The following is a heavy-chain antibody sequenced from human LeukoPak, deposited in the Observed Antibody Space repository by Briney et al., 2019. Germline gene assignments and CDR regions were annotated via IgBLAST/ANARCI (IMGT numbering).Heavy chain of an antibody. D-gene: IGHD6-13*01. CDR3: ARASSSWSYNWFDP. V-gene: IGHV4-34*01. Sequence: SETLSLTCAVYGGSFSGYYCSWIRQPPGKGLEWIGEINHSGSTNYNPSLKSRVTISVDTSKNQFSLKLSSVTAADTAVYYCARASSSWSYNWFDPWGQGTLVTVSS. CDR1: GGSFSGYY. J-gene: IGHJ5*02. CDR2: INHSGST.